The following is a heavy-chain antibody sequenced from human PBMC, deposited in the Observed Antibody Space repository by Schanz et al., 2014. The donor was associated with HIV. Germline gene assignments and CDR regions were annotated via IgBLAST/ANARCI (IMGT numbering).Heavy chain of an antibody. D-gene: IGHD6-19*01. Sequence: QVRLVESGGGVVQPGRSLRLSCAASGFTFDNYGMHWVRQAPGKGLEWVAVISYDGTNKYYADSVKGRFTISRDNSKNTLYLQMNSLGAEDTAVYYCAKVAIHSSGWLPFDYWGQGTLVTVSS. CDR3: AKVAIHSSGWLPFDY. J-gene: IGHJ4*02. CDR1: GFTFDNYG. V-gene: IGHV3-30*18. CDR2: ISYDGTNK.